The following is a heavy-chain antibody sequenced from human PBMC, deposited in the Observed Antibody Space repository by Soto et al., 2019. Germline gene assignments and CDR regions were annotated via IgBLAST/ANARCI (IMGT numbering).Heavy chain of an antibody. Sequence: QIHLEQSRIEMKEPGTSLKISCATSGYSFTNYGISWVRQAPGQGLEWMGWISGYNGNTKYAQSFHDRVVMTADKFTSTGYLEMTNLRSNDTAVYYCARANTWVTGRVGTHWGQGTKVTVSS. CDR1: GYSFTNYG. J-gene: IGHJ4*02. D-gene: IGHD1-1*01. CDR3: ARANTWVTGRVGTH. V-gene: IGHV1-18*01. CDR2: ISGYNGNT.